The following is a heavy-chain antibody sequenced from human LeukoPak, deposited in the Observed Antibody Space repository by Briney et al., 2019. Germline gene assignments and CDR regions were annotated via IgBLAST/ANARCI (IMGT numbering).Heavy chain of an antibody. J-gene: IGHJ4*02. V-gene: IGHV3-11*01. CDR1: GFTFSDSF. D-gene: IGHD1-26*01. CDR3: AKGSLAVPTTPFDF. CDR2: ISSRGTTI. Sequence: GGSLRLSCTASGFTFSDSFVSWIRQAPGKGLEWISYISSRGTTIYYADSVKGRFTISRDNAKNSLYLQMNSLRVEDTAVFYCAKGSLAVPTTPFDFWGQGTLVTVSS.